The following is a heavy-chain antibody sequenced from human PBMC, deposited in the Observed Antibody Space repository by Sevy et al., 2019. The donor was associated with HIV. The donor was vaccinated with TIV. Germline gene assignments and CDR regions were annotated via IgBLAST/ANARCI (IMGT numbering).Heavy chain of an antibody. Sequence: GESLKISCKGSGYSFTSYWIGWVRQMPGKGLEWMGIIYPGDSDTRYSPSFQGQVTISADKSISTAYLQWSSLKASDTAMYYCARLIKDIVVVPAASSYYYYYYGMDVWGQGTTVTVSS. CDR3: ARLIKDIVVVPAASSYYYYYYGMDV. CDR2: IYPGDSDT. CDR1: GYSFTSYW. J-gene: IGHJ6*02. V-gene: IGHV5-51*01. D-gene: IGHD2-2*01.